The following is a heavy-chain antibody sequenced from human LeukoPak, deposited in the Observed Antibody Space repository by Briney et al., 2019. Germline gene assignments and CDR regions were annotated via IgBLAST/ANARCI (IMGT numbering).Heavy chain of an antibody. D-gene: IGHD2-21*02. J-gene: IGHJ4*02. CDR3: AKDHRAYCGGDCVDFDY. V-gene: IGHV3-23*01. CDR2: ISGSGGSK. Sequence: GGSLRLSCAASGFTFSSYGMSWVRQAPGKGLEWVSGISGSGGSKYYADSVKGRFTISRDNSKNTLYLQMNSLRAEDTAVYYCAKDHRAYCGGDCVDFDYWGQGTLVTVSS. CDR1: GFTFSSYG.